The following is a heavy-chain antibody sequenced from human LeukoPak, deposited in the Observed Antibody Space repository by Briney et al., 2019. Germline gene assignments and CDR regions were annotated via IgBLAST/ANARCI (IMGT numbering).Heavy chain of an antibody. Sequence: SETLSLTCTVSGGSISSYYWSWIRQPPGKGLEWIGYIYTSGSTNYNPSLKSRVTISVDTSKNQFSLKLSSVTAADTAVYYCARHGVHGVQLWTFYYYYYYMDVWGKGTTVTVSS. CDR1: GGSISSYY. V-gene: IGHV4-4*09. CDR2: IYTSGST. J-gene: IGHJ6*03. D-gene: IGHD5-18*01. CDR3: ARHGVHGVQLWTFYYYYYYMDV.